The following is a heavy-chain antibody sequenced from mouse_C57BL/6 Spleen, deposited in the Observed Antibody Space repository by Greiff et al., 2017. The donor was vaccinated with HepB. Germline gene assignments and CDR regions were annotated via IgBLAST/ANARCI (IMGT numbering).Heavy chain of an antibody. CDR1: GFTFSSYA. CDR2: ISDGGSYT. D-gene: IGHD1-1*01. V-gene: IGHV5-4*03. Sequence: EVKLMESGEGLVKPGGSLKLSCAASGFTFSSYAMSWVRQTPEKRLEWVATISDGGSYTYYPDNVKGRFTISRDNAKNNLYLQMSHLKSEDTAMYYCARRGTTVVNPFAYWGQGTLVTVSA. CDR3: ARRGTTVVNPFAY. J-gene: IGHJ3*01.